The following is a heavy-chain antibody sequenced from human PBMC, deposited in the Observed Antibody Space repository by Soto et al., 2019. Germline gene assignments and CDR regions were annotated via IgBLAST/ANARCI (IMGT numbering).Heavy chain of an antibody. CDR1: GFTFSSYA. CDR2: ISSNGGST. J-gene: IGHJ6*02. Sequence: EVQLVESGGGLVQPGGSLRLSCAASGFTFSSYAMHWVRQAPGKGLEYVSAISSNGGSTYYANSVKGRFTISRDNSKNTLYLQMGSLRAEDMAVYYCARMGRGELTYYYGMDVWRQGTTVTVSS. D-gene: IGHD1-26*01. CDR3: ARMGRGELTYYYGMDV. V-gene: IGHV3-64*01.